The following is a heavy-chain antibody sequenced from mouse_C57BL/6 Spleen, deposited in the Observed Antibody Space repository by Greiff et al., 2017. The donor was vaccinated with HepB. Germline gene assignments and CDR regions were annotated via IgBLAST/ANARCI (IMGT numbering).Heavy chain of an antibody. Sequence: VKLVESGAELVKPGASVKMSCKASGYTFTTYPIEWMKQNHGKSLEWIGNFHPYNDDTKYNEKFKGKATLTVEKSSSTVYLELSRLTSDDSAVYYCARASYDGYHYYAMDYWGQGTSVTVSS. CDR2: FHPYNDDT. J-gene: IGHJ4*01. V-gene: IGHV1-47*01. D-gene: IGHD2-3*01. CDR1: GYTFTTYP. CDR3: ARASYDGYHYYAMDY.